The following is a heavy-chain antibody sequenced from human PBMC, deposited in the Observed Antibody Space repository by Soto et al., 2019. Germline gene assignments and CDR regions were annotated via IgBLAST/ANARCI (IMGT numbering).Heavy chain of an antibody. CDR3: AKDQGSSWYEIDY. CDR1: GFTFSNYA. CDR2: ISGSGGST. D-gene: IGHD6-13*01. Sequence: EVQLLESGGGLVQPGGSLRLSCAASGFTFSNYAVTWVRQAPVTGLEWVSTISGSGGSTYYADSVKGRFTISRDNSKNTLYLQMNSMRAEDTAVYYCAKDQGSSWYEIDYWGQGTLVTVAS. J-gene: IGHJ4*02. V-gene: IGHV3-23*01.